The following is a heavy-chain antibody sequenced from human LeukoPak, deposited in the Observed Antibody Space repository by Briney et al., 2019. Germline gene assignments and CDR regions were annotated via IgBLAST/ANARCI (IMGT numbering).Heavy chain of an antibody. Sequence: PGGSLRLSCAASGFTFSDYYMSWVRQAPGKGLEWVSAISGSGGSTYYADSVKGRFTISRDNSKNTLYLQMNSLRAEDTAVYYCAKSKYSSSSVGGWDYWGQGTLVTVSS. CDR1: GFTFSDYY. D-gene: IGHD6-6*01. J-gene: IGHJ4*02. CDR2: ISGSGGST. V-gene: IGHV3-23*01. CDR3: AKSKYSSSSVGGWDY.